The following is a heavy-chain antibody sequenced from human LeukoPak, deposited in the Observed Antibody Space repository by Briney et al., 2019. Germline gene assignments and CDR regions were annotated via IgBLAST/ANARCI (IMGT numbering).Heavy chain of an antibody. CDR2: IKSKTDGGTT. D-gene: IGHD3-22*01. CDR3: TNTPTCYYDSSGYYYYEA. V-gene: IGHV3-15*01. CDR1: GFTFSNAW. Sequence: PGGSLRLSCAASGFTFSNAWMSWVRQAPGKGLEWVGRIKSKTDGGTTDYAAPVKGRFTISRDDSKNTLYLQMNSLKTEDTAVYYCTNTPTCYYDSSGYYYYEAWGQGTLVTVSS. J-gene: IGHJ4*02.